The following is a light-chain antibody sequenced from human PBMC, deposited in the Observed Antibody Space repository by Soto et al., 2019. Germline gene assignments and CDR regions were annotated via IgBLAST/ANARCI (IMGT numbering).Light chain of an antibody. CDR3: QQRSDWTPIT. Sequence: EIVLTQSPATLSLSPGERAALSCRASQSVSKYLAWYQQKHGQAPRLLIYDASTSANGIPARFSGSGSGTDYTLTITSLEPEEFAVYYCQQRSDWTPITFGGGTRVEIK. CDR1: QSVSKY. V-gene: IGKV3-11*01. CDR2: DAS. J-gene: IGKJ4*01.